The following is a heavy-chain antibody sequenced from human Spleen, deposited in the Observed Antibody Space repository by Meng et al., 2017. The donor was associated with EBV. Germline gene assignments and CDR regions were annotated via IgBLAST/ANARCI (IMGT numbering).Heavy chain of an antibody. D-gene: IGHD3-10*02. CDR1: RGSISTHNK. J-gene: IGHJ4*02. V-gene: IGHV4-4*02. CDR2: ISHGGST. Sequence: QGRLPVRGPGLGKPSGTLLLTCGVSRGSISTHNKWNWVRQSPERGLEWIGEISHGGSTNYNPSLRSRVTMSVDKSKNQFSLNLTSVTAADTAVYYCASRVPPYYYDYWGRGTLVTVSS. CDR3: ASRVPPYYYDY.